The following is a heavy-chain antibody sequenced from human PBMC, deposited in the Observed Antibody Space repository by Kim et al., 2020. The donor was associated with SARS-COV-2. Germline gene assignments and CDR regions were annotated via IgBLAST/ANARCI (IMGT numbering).Heavy chain of an antibody. CDR1: GFTFSDYA. Sequence: GSLRLSCAASGFTFSDYAMTWVRQAPGKGLEWVSSIGGGGDHTYYADSVKGRFTISRDNSKNTVHLQMNSLRAEDTAIYFCTKCVTVGTRPEYLGQGTLVTVSS. J-gene: IGHJ4*02. D-gene: IGHD1-20*01. V-gene: IGHV3-23*01. CDR2: IGGGGDHT. CDR3: TKCVTVGTRPEY.